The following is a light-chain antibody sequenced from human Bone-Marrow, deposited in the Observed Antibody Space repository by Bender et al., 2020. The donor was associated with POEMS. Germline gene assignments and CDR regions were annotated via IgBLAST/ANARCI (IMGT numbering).Light chain of an antibody. Sequence: QSALTQPPSASGSPGQSVTISCTGTSSDVGGYKYVSWYQQHPGKAPKLIIYEVDERPSWVPDRFSASKSGNTASLTVSGLQAEDEGDYYCQSYDNSLGGWVFGGGTKLTVL. CDR2: EVD. J-gene: IGLJ3*02. CDR3: QSYDNSLGGWV. CDR1: SSDVGGYKY. V-gene: IGLV2-8*01.